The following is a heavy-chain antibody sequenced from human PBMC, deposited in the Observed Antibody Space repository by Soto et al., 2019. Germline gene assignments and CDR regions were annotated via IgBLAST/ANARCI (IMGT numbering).Heavy chain of an antibody. V-gene: IGHV3-9*01. CDR1: GFTFDDYA. D-gene: IGHD1-7*01. CDR2: ISWNSGNI. J-gene: IGHJ4*02. CDR3: AKGGYNWNSYLHY. Sequence: EVQLVESGGGLVQPGRSLRLSCAASGFTFDDYAMHWVRQAPGKGLEWVSGISWNSGNIDYADSVKGRFTISRDNAKNSLYLQMNSLRADDTALYYCAKGGYNWNSYLHYWGQGTLGTVSS.